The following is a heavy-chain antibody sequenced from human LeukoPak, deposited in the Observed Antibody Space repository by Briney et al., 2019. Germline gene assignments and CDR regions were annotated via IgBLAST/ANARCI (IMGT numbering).Heavy chain of an antibody. Sequence: PGGSLRLSCAASGFTFSSYAMHWVRQAPGKGLEWVAVVSYDGSNKYYADSVKGRFTISRDNAKNSLYLQMNSLRAEDTAVYYCASYYSSVVYWGQGALVTVSS. V-gene: IGHV3-30-3*01. CDR3: ASYYSSVVY. CDR2: VSYDGSNK. D-gene: IGHD6-19*01. CDR1: GFTFSSYA. J-gene: IGHJ4*02.